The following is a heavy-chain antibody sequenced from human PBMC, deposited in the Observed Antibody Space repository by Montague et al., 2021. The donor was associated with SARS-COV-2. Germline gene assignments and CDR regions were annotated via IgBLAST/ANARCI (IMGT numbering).Heavy chain of an antibody. CDR2: TYYTSKWNN. CDR1: GDSVSRIGVG. D-gene: IGHD4-11*01. CDR3: ARWDPQTLTVISLRGKSANDY. Sequence: CAISGDSVSRIGVGWNWIRQSPSRGLEWLGSTYYTSKWNNDYTIPVKSRISISPDTSKNQFSLKLRSVTAADTAVYYCARWDPQTLTVISLRGKSANDYWGQGTLVTVSS. J-gene: IGHJ4*02. V-gene: IGHV6-1*01.